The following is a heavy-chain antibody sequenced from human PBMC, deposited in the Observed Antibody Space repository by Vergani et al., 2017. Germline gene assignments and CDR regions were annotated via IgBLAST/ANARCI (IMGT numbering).Heavy chain of an antibody. D-gene: IGHD2-2*01. J-gene: IGHJ4*02. CDR2: INPNSGGT. Sequence: QVQLVQSGAEVKKPGASVKVSCKTSGYTFTGYYMHWVRQAPGQGLEWMGWINPNSGGTNYAQKFQGRVTMTRDTSISTAYMELSRLRSDDTAVYYCASLVYCSSTSCYATNFDYWGQGTLVTVSS. CDR3: ASLVYCSSTSCYATNFDY. V-gene: IGHV1-2*02. CDR1: GYTFTGYY.